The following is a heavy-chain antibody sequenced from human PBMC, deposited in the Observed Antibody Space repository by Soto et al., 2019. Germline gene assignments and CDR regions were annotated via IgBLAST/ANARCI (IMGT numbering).Heavy chain of an antibody. Sequence: QVQLVESGGGVVQPGRSLRLSCAASGFTFSNYAMHWVRQAPGKGLEWVAVISYDGGNKYYADSVKGRLTISRDNSKNTLYLQMNSLRAEDTAVYYCARNTWQQPRDYYYGMDVWVQGTTVTVSS. CDR3: ARNTWQQPRDYYYGMDV. J-gene: IGHJ6*02. V-gene: IGHV3-30-3*01. D-gene: IGHD6-13*01. CDR2: ISYDGGNK. CDR1: GFTFSNYA.